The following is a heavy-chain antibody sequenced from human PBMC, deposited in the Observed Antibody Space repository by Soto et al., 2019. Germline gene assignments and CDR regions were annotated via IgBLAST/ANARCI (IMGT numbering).Heavy chain of an antibody. J-gene: IGHJ4*02. CDR3: ARSGAVAGNDY. CDR2: ISSSGTTI. CDR1: GFTFSSYE. V-gene: IGHV3-48*03. Sequence: EVQLVESGGGLVQPGGSLRLSCAASGFTFSSYEMNWVRQAPGKGLEWVSYISSSGTTIYYADSVKGRFTISRDNAKNSLYLQMNSLRAEDTVVYYCARSGAVAGNDYWGQGTLVTVSS. D-gene: IGHD6-19*01.